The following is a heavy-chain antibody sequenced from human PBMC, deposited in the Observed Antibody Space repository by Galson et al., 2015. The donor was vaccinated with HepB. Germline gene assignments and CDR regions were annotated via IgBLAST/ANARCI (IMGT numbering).Heavy chain of an antibody. D-gene: IGHD6-13*01. CDR1: GFAFSDYA. CDR2: ISDRGVTT. Sequence: SLRLSCAASGFAFSDYAMSWVRQAPGKGLEWVSGISDRGVTTYYADSVKGRFTIARDNSRNLLYLQMNSLSAEDTALYYCVKDLAVGYSIKKVDSWGQGSLVTVSS. CDR3: VKDLAVGYSIKKVDS. V-gene: IGHV3-23*01. J-gene: IGHJ4*02.